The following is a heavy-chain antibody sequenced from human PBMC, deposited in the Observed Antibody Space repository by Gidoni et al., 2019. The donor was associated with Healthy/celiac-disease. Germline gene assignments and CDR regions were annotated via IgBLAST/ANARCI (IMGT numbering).Heavy chain of an antibody. V-gene: IGHV4-34*01. D-gene: IGHD6-19*01. CDR3: ARARAVAGLDY. CDR2: INHSGST. Sequence: QVQLQQWGAGLFKPAETLSLTGAVYGGSFSGYYWSWIRQPPGKGLEWIGEINHSGSTNYNPSIKSRVTISVDTSKNQFSLKLSSVTAADAAVYYCARARAVAGLDYWGQGTLVTVSS. CDR1: GGSFSGYY. J-gene: IGHJ4*02.